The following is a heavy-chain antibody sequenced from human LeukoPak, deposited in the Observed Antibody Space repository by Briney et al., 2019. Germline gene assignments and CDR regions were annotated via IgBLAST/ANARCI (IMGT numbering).Heavy chain of an antibody. Sequence: PGGSLRLSCAASGFTFSDYYMSWIRQAPGMGPEWVSYISGSGGSISYADSVKGRFTISRDNAKNSLYLQMNSLRAEDTAIYYCARAPYSSTWYYFDYWGQGTLVTVSS. J-gene: IGHJ4*02. CDR2: ISGSGGSI. D-gene: IGHD6-13*01. CDR3: ARAPYSSTWYYFDY. CDR1: GFTFSDYY. V-gene: IGHV3-11*01.